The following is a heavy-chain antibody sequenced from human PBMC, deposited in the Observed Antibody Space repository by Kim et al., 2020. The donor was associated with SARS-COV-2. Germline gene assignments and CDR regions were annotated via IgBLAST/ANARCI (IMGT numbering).Heavy chain of an antibody. Sequence: GGSLRLSCAASGFTVSSNYMSWVRQAPGKGLEWVSVIYSGGSTYYADSVKGRFTISRHNSKNTLYLQMNSLRAEDTAVYYCASSYGSGDLYYYYGMDVWGQGTTVTVSS. D-gene: IGHD3-10*01. CDR3: ASSYGSGDLYYYYGMDV. CDR1: GFTVSSNY. J-gene: IGHJ6*02. V-gene: IGHV3-53*04. CDR2: IYSGGST.